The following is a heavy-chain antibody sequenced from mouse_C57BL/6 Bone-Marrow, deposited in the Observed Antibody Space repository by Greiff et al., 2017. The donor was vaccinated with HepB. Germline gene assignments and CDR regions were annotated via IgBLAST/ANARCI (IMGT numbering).Heavy chain of an antibody. D-gene: IGHD1-1*01. J-gene: IGHJ1*03. Sequence: EVMLVESEGGLVQPGSSMKLSCTASGFTFSDYYMAWVRQVPEKGLEWVANINYDGSSTYYLDSLKSRFIISRDNAKNILYLQMSSLTSEDTATYYCARRDYGSSYYWYFDVWGTGTTVTVSS. CDR3: ARRDYGSSYYWYFDV. V-gene: IGHV5-16*01. CDR1: GFTFSDYY. CDR2: INYDGSST.